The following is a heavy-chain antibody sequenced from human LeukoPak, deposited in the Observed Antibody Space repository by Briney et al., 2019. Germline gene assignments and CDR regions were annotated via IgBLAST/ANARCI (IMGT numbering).Heavy chain of an antibody. D-gene: IGHD5-12*01. Sequence: GGFLRLSCAASGSTFSSYWMSWVRQAPGKGLEWVANIKQDGSEKYYVDSVKGRFTISRDNAKNSLYLQMNSLRAEDTAVYYCARVEASGYDYGAFDYWGQGTLVTVSS. CDR1: GSTFSSYW. V-gene: IGHV3-7*01. CDR2: IKQDGSEK. J-gene: IGHJ4*02. CDR3: ARVEASGYDYGAFDY.